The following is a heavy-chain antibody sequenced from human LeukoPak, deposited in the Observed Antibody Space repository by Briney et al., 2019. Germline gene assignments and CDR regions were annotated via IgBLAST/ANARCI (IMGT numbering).Heavy chain of an antibody. CDR3: AKEIYGDPTGGRFQH. J-gene: IGHJ1*01. CDR2: ISSSSSTI. CDR1: GFTFSSYS. V-gene: IGHV3-48*01. D-gene: IGHD4/OR15-4a*01. Sequence: GGSLRLSCAASGFTFSSYSMNWVRQAPGKGLEWVSYISSSSSTIYYADSVKGRFTISRDNSKNTLYLQMKSLRAEDTAVYYCAKEIYGDPTGGRFQHWGQGTLVTVSS.